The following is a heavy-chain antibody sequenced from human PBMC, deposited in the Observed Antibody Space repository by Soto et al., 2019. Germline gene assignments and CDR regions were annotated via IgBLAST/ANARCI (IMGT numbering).Heavy chain of an antibody. CDR1: GFTFSSYW. Sequence: GGSLRLSCAASGFTFSSYWMHWVRQAPGKGLVWVSRINSDGSSTSYADSVKGRLTISRDNAKNTLYLQMNSLRAEDTAVYYCARQRDYGDYPADYWGQGTLVTVSS. D-gene: IGHD4-17*01. CDR2: INSDGSST. V-gene: IGHV3-74*01. J-gene: IGHJ4*02. CDR3: ARQRDYGDYPADY.